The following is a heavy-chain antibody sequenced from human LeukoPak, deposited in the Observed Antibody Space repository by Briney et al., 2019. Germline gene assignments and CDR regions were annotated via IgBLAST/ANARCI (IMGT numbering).Heavy chain of an antibody. CDR2: ISGSGGST. J-gene: IGHJ4*02. V-gene: IGHV3-23*01. CDR1: GFTFSSYA. D-gene: IGHD4-17*01. CDR3: VKDDYGDYGSGDY. Sequence: PGGSLRLSCAASGFTFSSYAMSWVRQAPGKGLEWVSAISGSGGSTYYADSVKGRFTISRDNSKNTLYLQMSSLRAEDTAVYYCVKDDYGDYGSGDYWGQGTLVTVSS.